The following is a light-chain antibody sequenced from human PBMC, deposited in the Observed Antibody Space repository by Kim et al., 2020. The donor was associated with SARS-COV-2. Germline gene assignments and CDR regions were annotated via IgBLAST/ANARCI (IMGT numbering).Light chain of an antibody. CDR3: YSAADNNGV. V-gene: IGLV3-27*01. CDR1: VLAKKY. CDR2: KDS. Sequence: SYELTQPSSVSVSPGQTARITCSGDVLAKKYARWFQQKPGQAPVLVIYKDSERPSGIPERFSGSSSGTTVTLTISGAQVEDEDDYYFYSAADNNGVFGGGTQLTVL. J-gene: IGLJ3*02.